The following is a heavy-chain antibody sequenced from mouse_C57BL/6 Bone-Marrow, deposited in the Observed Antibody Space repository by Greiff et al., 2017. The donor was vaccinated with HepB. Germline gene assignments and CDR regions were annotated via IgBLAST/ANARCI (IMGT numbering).Heavy chain of an antibody. V-gene: IGHV5-4*03. CDR3: ARGFYYGSTDWYFDV. CDR1: GFTFSSYA. D-gene: IGHD1-1*01. Sequence: EVKLVESGGGLVKPGGSLKLSCAASGFTFSSYAMSWVRQTPEKRLEWVATISDGGSYTYYPDNVKGRFTISRDNAKNNLYLQMSQLKSEDTAMYYCARGFYYGSTDWYFDVWGTGTTVTVSS. J-gene: IGHJ1*03. CDR2: ISDGGSYT.